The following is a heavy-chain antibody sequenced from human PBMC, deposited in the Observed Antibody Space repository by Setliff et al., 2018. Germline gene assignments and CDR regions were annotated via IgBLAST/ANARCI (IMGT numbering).Heavy chain of an antibody. V-gene: IGHV4-4*09. CDR2: IFTSGST. Sequence: SETLSLTCSVSGGSISNFYWSWIRQPPGKGLEWIGYIFTSGSTQYNPSLKSRATISRETSSNQFSLKLFSVTAADTAVYYCAHSTTFDLHHDYWGQGALVTVSS. D-gene: IGHD3-9*01. CDR1: GGSISNFY. J-gene: IGHJ4*02. CDR3: AHSTTFDLHHDY.